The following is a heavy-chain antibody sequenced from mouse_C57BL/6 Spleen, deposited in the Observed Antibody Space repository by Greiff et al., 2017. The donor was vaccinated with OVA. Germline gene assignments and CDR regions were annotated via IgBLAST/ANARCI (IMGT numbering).Heavy chain of an antibody. D-gene: IGHD2-3*01. V-gene: IGHV6-3*01. Sequence: EVMLVESGGGLVQPGGSMKLSCVASGFTFSNYWMNWVRQSPEKGLEWVAQIRLKSDNYATHYAESVKGRFTISRDDSKSSVYLQMNNLRAEDTGIYYCTYDGYQRRFAYWGQGTLVTVSA. J-gene: IGHJ3*01. CDR1: GFTFSNYW. CDR3: TYDGYQRRFAY. CDR2: IRLKSDNYAT.